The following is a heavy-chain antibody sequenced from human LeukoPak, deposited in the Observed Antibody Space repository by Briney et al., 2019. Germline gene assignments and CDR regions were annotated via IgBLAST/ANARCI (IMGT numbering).Heavy chain of an antibody. D-gene: IGHD3-3*01. Sequence: PSETLSLTCAVYGGSFSGYYWSWIRQPPGKGLEWIGEINHSGGTNYNPSLKSRVTISVDTSKNQFSLKLSSVTAADTAVYYCARGHPHYDFWSGYPPGWYFDLWGRGTLVTVSS. J-gene: IGHJ2*01. V-gene: IGHV4-34*01. CDR3: ARGHPHYDFWSGYPPGWYFDL. CDR2: INHSGGT. CDR1: GGSFSGYY.